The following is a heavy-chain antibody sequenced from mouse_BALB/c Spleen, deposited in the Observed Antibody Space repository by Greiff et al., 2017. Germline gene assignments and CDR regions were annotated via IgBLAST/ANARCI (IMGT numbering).Heavy chain of an antibody. CDR3: ASYSRDGYYVPFDY. D-gene: IGHD2-3*01. V-gene: IGHV1-12*01. J-gene: IGHJ2*01. CDR1: GYTFTSYN. Sequence: QVQLQQPGAELVKPGASVKMSCKASGYTFTSYNMHWVKQTPGQGLEWIGAIYPGNGDTSYNQKFKGKATLTADKSSSTAYMQLSSLTSEDSAVYYCASYSRDGYYVPFDYWGQGTTLTVSS. CDR2: IYPGNGDT.